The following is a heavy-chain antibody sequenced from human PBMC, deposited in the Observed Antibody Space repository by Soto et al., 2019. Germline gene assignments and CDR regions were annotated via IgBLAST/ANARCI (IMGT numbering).Heavy chain of an antibody. J-gene: IGHJ4*02. CDR1: GFSLSTNGMC. V-gene: IGHV2-70*11. Sequence: SGPTLVNPTQTLTLTCTFSGFSLSTNGMCVSWIRQPPGKALEWLARIDWDDDKYYSTSLKTRLTISKDTSKNQVVLTMTNVDPVDTATYYCARIRRGSYYDSSGYYGYYFEYWGQGTLVTVSS. CDR2: IDWDDDK. D-gene: IGHD3-22*01. CDR3: ARIRRGSYYDSSGYYGYYFEY.